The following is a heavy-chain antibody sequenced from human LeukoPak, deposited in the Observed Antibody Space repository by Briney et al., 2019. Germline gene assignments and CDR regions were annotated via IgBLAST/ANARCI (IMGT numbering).Heavy chain of an antibody. J-gene: IGHJ4*02. CDR3: ARGTCSGGSCCFDY. CDR1: GGSISSYY. CDR2: IYYSGST. D-gene: IGHD2-15*01. V-gene: IGHV4-59*08. Sequence: SETLSLTCTVSGGSISSYYWSWIRQPPGKGLEWIGYIYYSGSTNYNPSLKSRVTISVDTSKNQFSLKLSSVTAADTAVYYCARGTCSGGSCCFDYRGQGTLVTVSS.